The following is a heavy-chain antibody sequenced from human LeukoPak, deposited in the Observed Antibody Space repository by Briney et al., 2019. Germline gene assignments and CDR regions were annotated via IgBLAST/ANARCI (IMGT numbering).Heavy chain of an antibody. CDR1: GASPY. CDR2: IYSTTGTT. V-gene: IGHV4-4*09. J-gene: IGHJ4*02. D-gene: IGHD3-16*01. Sequence: TSSETLSLTCTVSGASPYWTWIRQLPGKGLEWIGYIYSTTGTTNSNPSLESRVARLLDTSKKHLSLKLSAVTAADTAVYYCARRRGGWGEGEFDYWGQGTPVTVST. CDR3: ARRRGGWGEGEFDY.